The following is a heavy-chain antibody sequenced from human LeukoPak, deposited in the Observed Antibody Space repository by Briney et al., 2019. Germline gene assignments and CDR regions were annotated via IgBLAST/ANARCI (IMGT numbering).Heavy chain of an antibody. CDR3: ARGRPQRGGVLLWFGDFDY. D-gene: IGHD3-10*01. Sequence: GGSLRLSCAASGFTVSSNYMSWVRQAPGKGLEWVSVIYSGGSTYYADSVKGRFTISRDNSKNTLYLQMNSLRAEDTAVYYCARGRPQRGGVLLWFGDFDYWGQGTLVTVSS. J-gene: IGHJ4*02. CDR2: IYSGGST. CDR1: GFTVSSNY. V-gene: IGHV3-53*01.